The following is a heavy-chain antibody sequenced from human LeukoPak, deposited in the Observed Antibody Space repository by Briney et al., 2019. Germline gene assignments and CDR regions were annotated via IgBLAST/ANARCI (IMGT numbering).Heavy chain of an antibody. Sequence: SETLSLTCTVSGGSISSSSYYWGWIRQPPGKGLEWIGSIYYSGSTYYSPSLKSRVTISVDTSKNQFSLKLSSVTAADTAVYYCARDISVVVAAPDAFDIWGQGTMVTVSS. CDR2: IYYSGST. CDR1: GGSISSSSYY. V-gene: IGHV4-39*07. CDR3: ARDISVVVAAPDAFDI. D-gene: IGHD2-15*01. J-gene: IGHJ3*02.